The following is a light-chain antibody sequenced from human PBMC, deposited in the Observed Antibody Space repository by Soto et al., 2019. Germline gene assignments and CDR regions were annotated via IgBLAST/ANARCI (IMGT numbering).Light chain of an antibody. J-gene: IGKJ1*01. CDR2: GAS. CDR1: QSVSSGH. V-gene: IGKV3-20*01. Sequence: EIVLTQSPGSLSLSPGERATLSCRASQSVSSGHLAWYQQKPGQAPRLLMYGASSRATDIPDSFSGSGSGTDLTLIISRLEPEDFAVYYCQQYGSSLPWSFGQGTKVEIK. CDR3: QQYGSSLPWS.